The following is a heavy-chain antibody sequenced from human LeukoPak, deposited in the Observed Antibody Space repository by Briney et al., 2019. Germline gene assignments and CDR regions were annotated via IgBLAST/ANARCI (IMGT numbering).Heavy chain of an antibody. CDR3: ARRRYSSGWLDY. V-gene: IGHV4-4*07. CDR2: VYTNGGT. D-gene: IGHD6-19*01. CDR1: GGSINSDF. J-gene: IGHJ4*02. Sequence: SETLSLTCVVSGGSINSDFWSWIRQPAGKGLEWIGRVYTNGGTNYNPSLKSRVTISIDTAKNQFSLKLSSVTAADTAVYYCARRRYSSGWLDYWGQGTLVTVSS.